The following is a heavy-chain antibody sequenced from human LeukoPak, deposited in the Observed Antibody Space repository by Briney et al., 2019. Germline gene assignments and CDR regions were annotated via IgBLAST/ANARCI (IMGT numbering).Heavy chain of an antibody. Sequence: PGGSLRLSCEGSAFIFSGHWMNWVRQTPGKGLEWVSSITGSSDSIYYADSVKGRFTISRGNAKNSVYLQMNSLRAEDTAMYHCARIGLGVSFGSGFDYWGQGTLVTVTS. CDR1: AFIFSGHW. CDR2: ITGSSDSI. CDR3: ARIGLGVSFGSGFDY. D-gene: IGHD3-10*01. J-gene: IGHJ4*02. V-gene: IGHV3-21*01.